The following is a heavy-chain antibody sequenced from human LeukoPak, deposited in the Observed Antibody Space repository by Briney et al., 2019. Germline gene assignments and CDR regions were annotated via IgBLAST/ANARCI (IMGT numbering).Heavy chain of an antibody. D-gene: IGHD6-13*01. CDR3: ARYSSSWSNWFDP. J-gene: IGHJ5*02. Sequence: GASVKVSCKASGYTFTSYGISWVRQAPGQGLEWMGWVSAYNGSTNYAQKLQGRVTMTTDTSTSTAYMELRSLRSDDTAVYYCARYSSSWSNWFDPWGQGTLVTVSS. CDR2: VSAYNGST. V-gene: IGHV1-18*01. CDR1: GYTFTSYG.